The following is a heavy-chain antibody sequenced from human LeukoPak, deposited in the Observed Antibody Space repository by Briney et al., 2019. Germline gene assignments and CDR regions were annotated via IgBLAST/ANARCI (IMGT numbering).Heavy chain of an antibody. D-gene: IGHD5-12*01. CDR2: ISSSSSYI. Sequence: GGSLRLSCAASGFTFSSYSMNWVRQAPGKGLEWVSSISSSSSYIYYADSVKGRFTISRDNAKNSLYLQMNSLRADDTALYYCAKNEVWWLPDSWGQGTLVTVSS. CDR3: AKNEVWWLPDS. J-gene: IGHJ4*02. V-gene: IGHV3-21*01. CDR1: GFTFSSYS.